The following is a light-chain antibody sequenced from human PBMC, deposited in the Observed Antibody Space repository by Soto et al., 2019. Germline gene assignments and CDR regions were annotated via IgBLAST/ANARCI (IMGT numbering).Light chain of an antibody. Sequence: DIQMTQSPSTLSGSVGDRVTITCRASQTISSWLAWYQQKPGKAPKLLIYKASTLKSGVPSRFSGSGSGTDFTLTISSLQPEDFAVYYCHQYNNWRTFGQGTRLEIK. V-gene: IGKV1-5*03. J-gene: IGKJ5*01. CDR3: HQYNNWRT. CDR1: QTISSW. CDR2: KAS.